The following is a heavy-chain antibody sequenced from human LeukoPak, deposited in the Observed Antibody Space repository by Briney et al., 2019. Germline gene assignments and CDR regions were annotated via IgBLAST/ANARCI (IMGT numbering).Heavy chain of an antibody. CDR2: TYYKSAWYN. CDR1: GDSVSRDSIA. V-gene: IGHV6-1*01. J-gene: IGHJ4*02. D-gene: IGHD6-19*01. Sequence: SQTLSLTCAISGDSVSRDSIAWNWIKQSPSRGLEWLGRTYYKSAWYNDYAVSVKGRIIINPDTSKNQFSLQLNSVTPEDTAVYYCARGTGWPQFDYWGQGTLVTVSS. CDR3: ARGTGWPQFDY.